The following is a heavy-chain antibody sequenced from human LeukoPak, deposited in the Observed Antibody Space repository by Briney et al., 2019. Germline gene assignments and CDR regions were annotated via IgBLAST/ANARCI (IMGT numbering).Heavy chain of an antibody. D-gene: IGHD3-16*02. Sequence: ASVKVSCKASGYTFTGYYMHWVRQAPGQGLEWMGGIIPIFGTANYAQKFQGRVTITADESTSTAYMELSSLRSEDTAVYYCARDSVTFGGVIVYDAFDIWGQGTMVTVSS. CDR3: ARDSVTFGGVIVYDAFDI. V-gene: IGHV1-69*13. J-gene: IGHJ3*02. CDR1: GYTFTGYY. CDR2: IIPIFGTA.